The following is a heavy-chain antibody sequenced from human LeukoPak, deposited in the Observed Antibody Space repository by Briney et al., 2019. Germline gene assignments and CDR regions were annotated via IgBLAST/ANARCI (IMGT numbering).Heavy chain of an antibody. V-gene: IGHV1-2*02. J-gene: IGHJ5*02. Sequence: ASVKVSCKNSGYTFVAYYIHWVRQAPGQGLEWMGRIRPMNGDTKNAQKFQDRVSITMATSTTTAYMELRSLTSDDTAVYYCGRGVQSFDPWGQGTLVTVSS. CDR3: GRGVQSFDP. CDR1: GYTFVAYY. CDR2: IRPMNGDT.